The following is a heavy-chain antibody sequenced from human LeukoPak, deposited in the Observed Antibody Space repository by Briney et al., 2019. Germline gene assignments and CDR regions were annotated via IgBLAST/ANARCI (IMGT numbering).Heavy chain of an antibody. J-gene: IGHJ5*02. V-gene: IGHV4-59*12. CDR3: AREPGYCSGGSCYGAWFDP. CDR1: GGSISSYY. CDR2: IYYSGRT. Sequence: SVTLSLTCTVSGGSISSYYWSWIRQPPGKGLEGIGYIYYSGRTNYNPSLKSRVTISVDTSKNQFSLKLSYVTAADTAVYYCAREPGYCSGGSCYGAWFDPWGQGTLVTVSS. D-gene: IGHD2-15*01.